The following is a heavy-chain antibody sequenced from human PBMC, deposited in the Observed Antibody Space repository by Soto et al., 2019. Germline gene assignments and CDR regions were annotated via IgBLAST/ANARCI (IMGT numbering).Heavy chain of an antibody. V-gene: IGHV5-51*01. CDR2: IYPSDSDT. D-gene: IGHD3-3*01. Sequence: GESLKISCKGSGYNFAGYWIAWVRQMPGKGLELMGIIYPSDSDTRYRPSFQGQVTISADKSISSAYLQWSSPRASDTAMYYCARGGVSTRTFDYWGQGTPVTVSS. CDR1: GYNFAGYW. J-gene: IGHJ4*02. CDR3: ARGGVSTRTFDY.